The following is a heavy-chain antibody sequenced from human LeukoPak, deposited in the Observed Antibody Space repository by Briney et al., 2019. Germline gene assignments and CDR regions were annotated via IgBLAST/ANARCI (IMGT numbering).Heavy chain of an antibody. J-gene: IGHJ1*01. Sequence: ASVKVSCKASGGTFSSYAISWVRQAPGQGREWMGGIIPIFGTANYAQKFQGRVTITTDESTRTAYMELSSLRSEDTAVYYCARGANYYDSSGYYPVPEYFQHWGQGTLVTVSS. D-gene: IGHD3-22*01. V-gene: IGHV1-69*05. CDR2: IIPIFGTA. CDR3: ARGANYYDSSGYYPVPEYFQH. CDR1: GGTFSSYA.